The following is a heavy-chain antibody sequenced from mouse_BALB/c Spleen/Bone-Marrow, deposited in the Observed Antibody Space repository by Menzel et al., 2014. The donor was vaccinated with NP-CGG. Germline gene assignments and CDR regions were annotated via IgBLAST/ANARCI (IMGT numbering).Heavy chain of an antibody. J-gene: IGHJ3*01. CDR2: ISTYSGNT. Sequence: VQLVESGPELVRPGVSVKISCKGSGYAFXDYAMHWVKQSHAESLEWIGVISTYSGNTNYNQKFKGKATMTVDKSSSTAYMELARLTSEDSAIYYCARGRQLGLRSFAYWGQGTLVTVSA. CDR1: GYAFXDYA. CDR3: ARGRQLGLRSFAY. D-gene: IGHD3-2*01. V-gene: IGHV1-67*01.